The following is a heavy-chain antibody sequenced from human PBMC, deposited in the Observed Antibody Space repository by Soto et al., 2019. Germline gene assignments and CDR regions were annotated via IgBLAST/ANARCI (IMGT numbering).Heavy chain of an antibody. CDR1: GYTFTSYG. D-gene: IGHD1-26*01. CDR2: LSAYNGNT. J-gene: IGHJ4*02. V-gene: IGHV1-18*01. CDR3: ARDLGGSYYAPVDY. Sequence: QVQLVQSGAEVKKPGASVKVSCKASGYTFTSYGISWVRQAPGQGLEWMGWLSAYNGNTKYAQKFQGRVTMTTDTPTSTAYMELRSLRSDDTAVYYCARDLGGSYYAPVDYWGQGTLVTVSS.